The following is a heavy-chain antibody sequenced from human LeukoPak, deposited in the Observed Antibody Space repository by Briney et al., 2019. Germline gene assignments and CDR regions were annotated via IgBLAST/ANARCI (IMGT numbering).Heavy chain of an antibody. CDR1: GFSLMSTD. CDR3: VRDDNWNDKPFDY. D-gene: IGHD1-1*01. J-gene: IGHJ4*02. Sequence: PGGSLRLSCAVSGFSLMSTDMHWVRQAPGKGLEWISYIGKTFSTAYYADSVSGRFTISRDNANNSLFLQMDSLTAEDTALYYCVRDDNWNDKPFDYWGQGALVTVSS. V-gene: IGHV3-48*03. CDR2: IGKTFSTA.